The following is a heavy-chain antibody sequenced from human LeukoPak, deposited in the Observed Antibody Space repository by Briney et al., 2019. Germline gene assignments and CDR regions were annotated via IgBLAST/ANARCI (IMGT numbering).Heavy chain of an antibody. D-gene: IGHD1-26*01. Sequence: SQTLSLTCAISGDSVSSNSAAWNWIRQSPSRGLEWLGRTYYRSKWYNDYAVSVKSRITINPDTSKNQFSLQLNSVTPEDTAVYYCAREGSLWSGSYWGRYFQHWGQGTLVAVSS. CDR1: GDSVSSNSAA. CDR2: TYYRSKWYN. J-gene: IGHJ1*01. CDR3: AREGSLWSGSYWGRYFQH. V-gene: IGHV6-1*01.